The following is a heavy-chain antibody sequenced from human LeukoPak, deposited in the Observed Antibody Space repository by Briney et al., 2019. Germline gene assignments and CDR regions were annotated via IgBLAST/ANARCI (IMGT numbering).Heavy chain of an antibody. J-gene: IGHJ4*02. CDR2: VSGSGTNT. CDR3: ARDPSTLTRRDDY. CDR1: IFSFNLYG. Sequence: GGSLRLSCAASIFSFNLYGISWVRQAPGKGLEWIATVSGSGTNTHYADSVKGRLTISRDNSKNTVYVQMNSLRAEDTAVYYCARDPSTLTRRDDYWGQGTLVTVSS. V-gene: IGHV3-23*01. D-gene: IGHD1-1*01.